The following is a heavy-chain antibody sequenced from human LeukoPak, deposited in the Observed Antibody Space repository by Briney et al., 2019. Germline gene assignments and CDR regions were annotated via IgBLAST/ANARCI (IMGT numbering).Heavy chain of an antibody. CDR1: GGPISSYY. Sequence: SETLSLTCTVSGGPISSYYWSWIRQPAGKGLEWIGRIYASGSTYYNPSLKSRVTISVDTSKNQFSLKLSSVTAADTAVYYCARGRQWTNWFDPWGQGTLVTVSS. D-gene: IGHD6-19*01. V-gene: IGHV4-4*07. CDR2: IYASGST. J-gene: IGHJ5*02. CDR3: ARGRQWTNWFDP.